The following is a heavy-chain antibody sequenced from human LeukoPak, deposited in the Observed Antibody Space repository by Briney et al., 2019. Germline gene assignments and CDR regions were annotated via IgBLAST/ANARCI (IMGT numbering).Heavy chain of an antibody. J-gene: IGHJ5*02. Sequence: GGSLRLSCAAAGFTFRSYSMNWVRQAPGKGLEWVSSISSSSSYIYYADSVKGRFTISRDNAKNSLYLQMNSLRAEDTAVYYCAPRDWFDPWGQGTLVTVSS. V-gene: IGHV3-21*01. CDR2: ISSSSSYI. CDR1: GFTFRSYS. CDR3: APRDWFDP.